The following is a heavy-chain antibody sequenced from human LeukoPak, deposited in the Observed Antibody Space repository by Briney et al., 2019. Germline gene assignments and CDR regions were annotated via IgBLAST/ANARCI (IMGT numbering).Heavy chain of an antibody. CDR2: IKQDGSEI. CDR1: GFTFSSYW. Sequence: GGSLRLSCAASGFTFSSYWMTWVRQAPGKGLEWVANIKQDGSEIYYVDSVKGRFTISRDNAKNSLDLQMNSLRAEDTAVYYCAKTSGYCSGGNCYFDYWGQGTLVTVSS. D-gene: IGHD2-15*01. V-gene: IGHV3-7*02. J-gene: IGHJ4*02. CDR3: AKTSGYCSGGNCYFDY.